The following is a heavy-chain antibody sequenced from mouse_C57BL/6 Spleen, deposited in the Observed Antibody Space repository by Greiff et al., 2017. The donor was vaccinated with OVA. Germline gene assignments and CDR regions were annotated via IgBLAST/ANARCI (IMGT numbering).Heavy chain of an antibody. CDR1: GYTFTSYW. D-gene: IGHD1-1*01. Sequence: QVQLQQSGAELVKPGASVKLSCKASGYTFTSYWMHWVKQRPGQGLEWIGMIHPNSGSTNYNEKFKSKATLTVDKSSSTAYMQLSSLTSEDSAVYYCARGITTVVAKDAMDYWGQGTSVTVSS. CDR3: ARGITTVVAKDAMDY. J-gene: IGHJ4*01. CDR2: IHPNSGST. V-gene: IGHV1-64*01.